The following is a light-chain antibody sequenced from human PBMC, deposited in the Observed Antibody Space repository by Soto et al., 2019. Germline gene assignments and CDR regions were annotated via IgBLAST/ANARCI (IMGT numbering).Light chain of an antibody. Sequence: EIVLTQSPGTLSLSPGERATLSCRASQSVSSSYLAWYQQKPGQAPRLLIYDASSRATGIPDRCSGSGSGTDFTLTISRLEPEDFAVYYCQQYGSSPRTFGQGTKVEIQ. CDR1: QSVSSSY. J-gene: IGKJ1*01. V-gene: IGKV3-20*01. CDR3: QQYGSSPRT. CDR2: DAS.